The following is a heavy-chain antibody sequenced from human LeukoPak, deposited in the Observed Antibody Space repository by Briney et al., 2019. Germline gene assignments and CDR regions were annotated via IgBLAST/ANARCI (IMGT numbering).Heavy chain of an antibody. CDR2: ISSSGSTI. V-gene: IGHV3-48*03. D-gene: IGHD3-10*01. CDR1: GFTFSSYE. CDR3: ARDYVLLWFGESFYMDV. J-gene: IGHJ6*03. Sequence: GGSLRLSCAASGFTFSSYEMNWVRQAPGKGLEWVSYISSSGSTIYYADSVKGRFTISRDNAKNSLYLQMNSLRAEDTAVYYCARDYVLLWFGESFYMDVWGKGTTVTVSS.